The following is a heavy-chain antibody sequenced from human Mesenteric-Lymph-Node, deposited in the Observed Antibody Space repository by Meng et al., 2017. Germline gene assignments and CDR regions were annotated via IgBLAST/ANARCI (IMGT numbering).Heavy chain of an antibody. CDR2: IKPNNGDT. J-gene: IGHJ4*02. Sequence: ASVKVSCKASGYTFTSYAMNWVRQAPGQGLEWIGWIKPNNGDTDFAQKFQGRVTMTWDTSISTAYMDMSSLRSDDTAVYYCARQHCSGGSCWPYFDYWGQGTLVTVSS. CDR1: GYTFTSYA. V-gene: IGHV1-2*02. CDR3: ARQHCSGGSCWPYFDY. D-gene: IGHD2-15*01.